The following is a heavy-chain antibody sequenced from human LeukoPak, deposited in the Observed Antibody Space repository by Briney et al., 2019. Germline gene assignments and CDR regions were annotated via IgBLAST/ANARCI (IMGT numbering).Heavy chain of an antibody. CDR1: GFTFDDYA. Sequence: GGSLRLSCAASGFTFDDYAMHWVRQAPGKGLEWVSLISGDGGSTYYADSVKGRFTISRDNSKNSLYLQMNSLRTEDTALYYCARGDYDYVWGSYRYPPTFDYWGQGTLVTVSS. D-gene: IGHD3-16*02. CDR2: ISGDGGST. CDR3: ARGDYDYVWGSYRYPPTFDY. V-gene: IGHV3-43*02. J-gene: IGHJ4*02.